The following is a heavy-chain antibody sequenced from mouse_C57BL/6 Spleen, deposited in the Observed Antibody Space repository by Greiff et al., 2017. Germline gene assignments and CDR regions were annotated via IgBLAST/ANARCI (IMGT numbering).Heavy chain of an antibody. CDR3: ARNGYYDYFDY. CDR2: ISSGSSTI. CDR1: GFTFSDYG. J-gene: IGHJ2*01. V-gene: IGHV5-17*01. D-gene: IGHD2-3*01. Sequence: EVNLVESGGGLVKPGGSLKLSCAASGFTFSDYGMHWVRQAPEKGLEWVAYISSGSSTIYYADTVKGRFTISRDNAKNTLFLQMTSLRSEDTAMYYCARNGYYDYFDYWGQGTTLTVSS.